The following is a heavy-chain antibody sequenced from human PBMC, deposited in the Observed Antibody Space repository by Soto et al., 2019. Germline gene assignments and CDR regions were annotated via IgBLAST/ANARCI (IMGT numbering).Heavy chain of an antibody. CDR3: VRPQGSTSMYHWFDP. D-gene: IGHD3-10*01. CDR1: GFTFTNYW. V-gene: IGHV5-51*01. CDR2: IYPADSQT. Sequence: PGESLKISCEVSGFTFTNYWIAWVRQMPGKGLEWMGGIYPADSQTRYSPTFQGQVAISADKSVNTAYLQWRSLKASDTAIYFCVRPQGSTSMYHWFDPWGRGTLVTVSS. J-gene: IGHJ5*02.